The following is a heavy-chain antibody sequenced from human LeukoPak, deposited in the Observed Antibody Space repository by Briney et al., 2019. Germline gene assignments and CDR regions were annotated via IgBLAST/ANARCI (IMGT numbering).Heavy chain of an antibody. CDR2: INHNGNVN. CDR1: GFTFSSYW. V-gene: IGHV3-7*03. Sequence: GGSLRLSCAASGFTFSSYWMNWARQAPGKGLEWVASINHNGNVNYYVDSVKGRFTISRDDTKNSLYLQMSNLRAEDTAVYFCARGGGLDVWGQGATVTVSS. CDR3: ARGGGLDV. J-gene: IGHJ6*02. D-gene: IGHD3-16*01.